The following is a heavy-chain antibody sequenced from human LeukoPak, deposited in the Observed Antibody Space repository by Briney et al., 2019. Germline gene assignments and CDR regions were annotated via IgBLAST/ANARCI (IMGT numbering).Heavy chain of an antibody. J-gene: IGHJ4*02. CDR3: ARVARGYSGYADY. V-gene: IGHV3-21*01. CDR1: GFTFSSYS. D-gene: IGHD5-12*01. Sequence: GGSLRLSCAAAGFTFSSYSMNWVRQAPGKGLEWVSSISSSSSYIYYAVSVKGRFTISRDNAKNSLYLQMNSLRAEDTAVYYCARVARGYSGYADYWGQGTLVTVSS. CDR2: ISSSSSYI.